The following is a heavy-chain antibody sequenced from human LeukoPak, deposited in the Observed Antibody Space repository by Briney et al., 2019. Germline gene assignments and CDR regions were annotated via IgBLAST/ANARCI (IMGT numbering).Heavy chain of an antibody. CDR3: ARPGYSSGWRDAFDI. V-gene: IGHV4-39*01. J-gene: IGHJ3*02. CDR1: GGSISSSSYY. D-gene: IGHD6-19*01. CDR2: IYYSGST. Sequence: SETLSLTCTVSGGSISSSSYYWGWIRQPPGKGLEWIGSIYYSGSTYYNPSLKSRVTISVDTSKNQFSLKLSSVTAADTAVYYCARPGYSSGWRDAFDIWGQGTMVTVSS.